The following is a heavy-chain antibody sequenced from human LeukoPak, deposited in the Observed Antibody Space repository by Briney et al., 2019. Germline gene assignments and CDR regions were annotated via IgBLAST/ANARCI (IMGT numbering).Heavy chain of an antibody. J-gene: IGHJ4*02. CDR2: ISSSSSYI. V-gene: IGHV3-21*04. CDR1: GFTFSSYS. Sequence: SGGSLRLSCAASGFTFSSYSMNWVRQAPGKGLEWVSSISSSSSYIYYADSVKGRFTISRDNAKNSLYLQMNSLRAEDTAVYYRARQSSGWYESYFDYWGQGTLVTVSS. D-gene: IGHD6-19*01. CDR3: ARQSSGWYESYFDY.